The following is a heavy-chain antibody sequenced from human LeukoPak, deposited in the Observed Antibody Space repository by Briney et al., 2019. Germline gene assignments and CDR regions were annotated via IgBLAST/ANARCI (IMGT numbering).Heavy chain of an antibody. Sequence: GGSLRLSCAAPGFTFSGYWMSWVRQTSETGLEWAANIKQDGSEKYYVDSVKGRFTISRDNAKNSLYLQMNSLRVDDTAVYYCARLDSGSYYTAIDYWGQGTLVTVSS. J-gene: IGHJ4*02. CDR2: IKQDGSEK. CDR1: GFTFSGYW. CDR3: ARLDSGSYYTAIDY. V-gene: IGHV3-7*01. D-gene: IGHD1-26*01.